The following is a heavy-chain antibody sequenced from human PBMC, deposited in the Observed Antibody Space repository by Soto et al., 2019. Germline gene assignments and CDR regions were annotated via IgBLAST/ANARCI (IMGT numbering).Heavy chain of an antibody. D-gene: IGHD1-20*01. CDR1: GFSLSTSGVG. Sequence: SDPTLVNPTQTLTLTCTFSGFSLSTSGVGVGWIRQPPGKALEWLALIYWNDDKRYSPSLKSRLTITKDTSKNQVVLTMTNMDPVDTATYYCAHSGMSGGPWPWYNWFDPWGEGTLVTVSS. V-gene: IGHV2-5*01. CDR2: IYWNDDK. J-gene: IGHJ5*02. CDR3: AHSGMSGGPWPWYNWFDP.